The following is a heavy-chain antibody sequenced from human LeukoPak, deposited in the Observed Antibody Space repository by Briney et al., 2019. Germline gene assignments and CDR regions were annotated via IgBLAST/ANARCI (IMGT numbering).Heavy chain of an antibody. J-gene: IGHJ4*02. D-gene: IGHD3-22*01. Sequence: SETLSLTCTVSGYSISSGYYWGWIRQPPGKGLEWIGYIYYSGSTNYNPSLKSRVTISVDTSKNQFSLKLSSVTAADTAVYYCAANVLEDSSGPDYWGQGTLVTVSS. CDR3: AANVLEDSSGPDY. CDR1: GYSISSGYY. CDR2: IYYSGST. V-gene: IGHV4-61*01.